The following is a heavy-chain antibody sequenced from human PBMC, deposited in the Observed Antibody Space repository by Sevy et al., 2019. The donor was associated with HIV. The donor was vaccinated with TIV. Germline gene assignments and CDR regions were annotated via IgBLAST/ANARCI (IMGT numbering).Heavy chain of an antibody. Sequence: SQTLSLTCTVSGGSISNYFWSWIRQPPGKGLEWIGYIYYSGSTNYNPSLKSRVTISVETSKNQFSLKLSSVTAADTAVYYCARESIGAGGDFDYWGQGTLVTVSS. CDR3: ARESIGAGGDFDY. D-gene: IGHD6-13*01. J-gene: IGHJ4*02. V-gene: IGHV4-59*01. CDR1: GGSISNYF. CDR2: IYYSGST.